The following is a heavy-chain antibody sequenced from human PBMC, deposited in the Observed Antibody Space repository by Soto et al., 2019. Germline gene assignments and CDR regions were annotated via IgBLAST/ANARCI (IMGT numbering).Heavy chain of an antibody. CDR2: INHSGST. J-gene: IGHJ6*02. V-gene: IGHV4-34*01. Sequence: QVQLQQWGAGLLKPSETLSLTCAVYGGSFSGYYWSWIRQPPGKGLEWIGEINHSGSTNYNPSLKSRVTISVDTSKNQFSLKMSSVTAADTAVYYCARVTGRYSYGMEVWGQGTTVTVSS. CDR3: ARVTGRYSYGMEV. CDR1: GGSFSGYY.